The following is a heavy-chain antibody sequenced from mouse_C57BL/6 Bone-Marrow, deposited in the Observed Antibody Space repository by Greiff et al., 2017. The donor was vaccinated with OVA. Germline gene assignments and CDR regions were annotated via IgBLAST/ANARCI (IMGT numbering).Heavy chain of an antibody. Sequence: QVQLKQSGPELARPWASVKISCQAFYTFSRRVHFAIRDTNYWMQWVKQRPGQGLEWIGAIYPGNGDTSYNQKLKGKATLTADESSSKAYMHLSSLTSEDSAVYYRALITTVVGYFDYWGQGTTLTVSS. D-gene: IGHD1-1*01. CDR2: GQGLEWIG. J-gene: IGHJ2*01. CDR1: YTFSRRVH. CDR3: SEDSAVYYRALITTVVGYFDY. V-gene: IGHV1-87*01.